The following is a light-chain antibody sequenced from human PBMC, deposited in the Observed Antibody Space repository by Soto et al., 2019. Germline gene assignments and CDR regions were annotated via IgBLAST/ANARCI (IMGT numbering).Light chain of an antibody. Sequence: NFMLTQPHSVSESPGKTVTISCTRSSGSIASNYVQWYQQRPGSAPTTVIYEDNQRPSGVPDRFSGSIDSSSNSASLTISGLKTEDEADYYCQSYDSSINVVFGGGTKLTVL. V-gene: IGLV6-57*04. CDR1: SGSIASNY. J-gene: IGLJ2*01. CDR2: EDN. CDR3: QSYDSSINVV.